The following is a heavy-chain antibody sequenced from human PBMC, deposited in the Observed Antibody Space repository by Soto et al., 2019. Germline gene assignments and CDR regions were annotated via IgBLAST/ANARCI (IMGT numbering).Heavy chain of an antibody. Sequence: GGSLRLSSAASGFTVSSNYMSWIRQATGKGLEWVSSISSFSNYMYYTDSVKGRFTISRDNARNPLYLQMNSLRAEDTAVYYCARFWLRSFDYWGQGTLVTVSS. J-gene: IGHJ4*02. D-gene: IGHD5-12*01. CDR1: GFTVSSNY. CDR2: ISSFSNYM. V-gene: IGHV3-21*01. CDR3: ARFWLRSFDY.